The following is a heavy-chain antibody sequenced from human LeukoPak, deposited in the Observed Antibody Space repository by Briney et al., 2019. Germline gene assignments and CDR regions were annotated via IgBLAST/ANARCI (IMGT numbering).Heavy chain of an antibody. V-gene: IGHV3-66*01. D-gene: IGHD5-12*01. CDR3: AREAYSGYDSLYNWFDP. Sequence: GGSLRLSCAASGFTVSSNYMSWVRRAPGKGLEWVSVIYSGGRTYYADSVKGRFTISRDNSKNTLYLQMNSLRAEDTAVYYCAREAYSGYDSLYNWFDPWGQGTLVTVSS. CDR1: GFTVSSNY. CDR2: IYSGGRT. J-gene: IGHJ5*02.